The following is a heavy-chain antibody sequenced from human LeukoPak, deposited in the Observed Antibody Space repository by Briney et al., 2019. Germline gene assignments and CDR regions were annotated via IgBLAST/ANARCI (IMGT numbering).Heavy chain of an antibody. CDR2: ISSSSSYI. J-gene: IGHJ4*02. CDR3: ANEGGSQEWY. V-gene: IGHV3-21*01. CDR1: GFTFSSYS. D-gene: IGHD2-15*01. Sequence: PGGSLRLSCAASGFTFSSYSMNWVRQAPGKGLEWVSSISSSSSYIYYADSVKGRFTISRDNAKNSLYLQMNSLRAEDTAVYYCANEGGSQEWYWGQGTLVTVSS.